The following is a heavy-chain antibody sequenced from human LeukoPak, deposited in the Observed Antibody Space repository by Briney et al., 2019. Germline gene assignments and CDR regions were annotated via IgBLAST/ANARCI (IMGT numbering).Heavy chain of an antibody. D-gene: IGHD6-25*01. CDR3: TTDPPGGF. CDR2: IKDKAYGGTM. CDR1: GFSFNMEW. V-gene: IGHV3-15*01. Sequence: GGSLRLSCAASGFSFNMEWMSWVRQAPGKGLEWVGRIKDKAYGGTMDYAAPVKGRFTISRDDSKNTSYLQMSNLDTEDTAVYYCTTDPPGGFWGQGTLVTVSS. J-gene: IGHJ4*02.